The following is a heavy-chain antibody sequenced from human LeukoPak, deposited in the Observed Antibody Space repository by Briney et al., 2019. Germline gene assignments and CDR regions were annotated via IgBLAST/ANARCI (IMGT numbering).Heavy chain of an antibody. V-gene: IGHV3-23*01. Sequence: PVGSLRLSCAASGFTFSSYAMSWVRQAPGKGLGWVSAICGSGGSTYYADSVKGGVTISRDNSKNTLYLQMNTLRADDTAVYYCARDFHSGGASAFDYWGQGTLVTVSS. D-gene: IGHD1-26*01. J-gene: IGHJ4*02. CDR1: GFTFSSYA. CDR2: ICGSGGST. CDR3: ARDFHSGGASAFDY.